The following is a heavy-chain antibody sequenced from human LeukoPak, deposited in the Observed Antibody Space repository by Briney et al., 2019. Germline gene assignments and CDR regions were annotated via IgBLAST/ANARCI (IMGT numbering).Heavy chain of an antibody. Sequence: ASVKVSCKASGGTFSSYAISWVRQAPGQGLEWMGGIIPIFGTANYAQKLQGRVTITADKSTSTAYMELSSLRSEDTAVYYCARGTTEDGAGIYYYYGMDVWGKGTTVTVSS. CDR1: GGTFSSYA. D-gene: IGHD4-17*01. CDR3: ARGTTEDGAGIYYYYGMDV. V-gene: IGHV1-69*06. CDR2: IIPIFGTA. J-gene: IGHJ6*04.